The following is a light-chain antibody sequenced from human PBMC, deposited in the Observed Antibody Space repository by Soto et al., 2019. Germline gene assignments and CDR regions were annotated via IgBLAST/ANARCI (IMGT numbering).Light chain of an antibody. Sequence: QSVLTQPPSASGSPGQSVTISCTGTSSAVAGYNYVSWYQQHPGKAPKLMIYEVNKRPSGVPDRFSGSKSGTTASLTVSGLQAEDEAYYYCSSYTGSNDVVFGGGTKVTVL. CDR3: SSYTGSNDVV. CDR1: SSAVAGYNY. V-gene: IGLV2-8*01. J-gene: IGLJ2*01. CDR2: EVN.